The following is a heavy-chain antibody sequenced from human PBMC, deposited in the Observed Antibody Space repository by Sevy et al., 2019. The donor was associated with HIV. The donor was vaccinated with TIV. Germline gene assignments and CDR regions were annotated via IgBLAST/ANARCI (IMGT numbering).Heavy chain of an antibody. J-gene: IGHJ5*02. V-gene: IGHV1-24*01. D-gene: IGHD2-15*01. CDR1: GYTLTKLS. CDR3: ATVGLRYYSGASSYQGDSFDP. Sequence: ASVKVSCKVSGYTLTKLSIHWVRQAPGKGLEWMGDFDPQDGETIYAERFQGRLTMTVDTSTDTAYMELSSLTSEDTAVYYCATVGLRYYSGASSYQGDSFDPWGQGTLVTVSS. CDR2: FDPQDGET.